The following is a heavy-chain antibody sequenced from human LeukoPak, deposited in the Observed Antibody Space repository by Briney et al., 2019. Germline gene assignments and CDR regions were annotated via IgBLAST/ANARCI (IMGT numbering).Heavy chain of an antibody. D-gene: IGHD3-16*02. V-gene: IGHV3-23*01. Sequence: GGSLRLSCAASGFTFSSYAMSWVRQAPGKGLEWVSGISGGGDTTYYADPVKGRFTISRDNSKNTLDLQMNSLRAEDTAVYYCAKRVNNDRYSGLHVFDFWGQGTVVTV. J-gene: IGHJ3*01. CDR3: AKRVNNDRYSGLHVFDF. CDR2: ISGGGDTT. CDR1: GFTFSSYA.